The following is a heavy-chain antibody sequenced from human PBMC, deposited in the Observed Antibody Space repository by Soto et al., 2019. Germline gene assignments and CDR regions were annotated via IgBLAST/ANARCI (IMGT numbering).Heavy chain of an antibody. CDR2: IYYSGTT. CDR3: ARRPGAYYFDY. CDR1: GGSISSYY. J-gene: IGHJ4*02. Sequence: QVQLQESGPGLVKPSETLSLICTVSGGSISSYYWNWIRQPPGKGLEWIGYIYYSGTTNYNPSLKXRFSXSXHTSKNQISLNLSSVTAADTAVYYCARRPGAYYFDYWGQGTLVTVSS. V-gene: IGHV4-59*08.